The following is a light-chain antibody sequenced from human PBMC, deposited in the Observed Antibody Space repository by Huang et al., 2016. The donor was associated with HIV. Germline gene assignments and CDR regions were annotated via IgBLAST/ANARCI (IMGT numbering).Light chain of an antibody. CDR3: QQANSFPRT. Sequence: DIQMTQSPSSVSASVGDRVTITCRASQGISSWLAWYQRKPGKAPKLRIYAASSLQSGVPSRFSGSGSGTDFTLTISSLQPEDFATYYCQQANSFPRTFGQGTKVEIK. V-gene: IGKV1-12*01. CDR1: QGISSW. CDR2: AAS. J-gene: IGKJ1*01.